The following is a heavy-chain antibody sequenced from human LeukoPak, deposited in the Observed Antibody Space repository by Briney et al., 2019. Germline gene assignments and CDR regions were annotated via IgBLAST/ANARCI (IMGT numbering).Heavy chain of an antibody. J-gene: IGHJ4*02. D-gene: IGHD6-19*01. CDR3: ARGYSSGWYPNLIFDY. V-gene: IGHV4-59*01. CDR1: GGSISSYY. CDR2: IYYSGST. Sequence: SETLSLTCTVSGGSISSYYWSWIRQPPGKGLEWIGYIYYSGSTNYNPSLKSRVTISVDTSKNQFSLKLSSVTAADTAVYYCARGYSSGWYPNLIFDYWGQGTLVTVSS.